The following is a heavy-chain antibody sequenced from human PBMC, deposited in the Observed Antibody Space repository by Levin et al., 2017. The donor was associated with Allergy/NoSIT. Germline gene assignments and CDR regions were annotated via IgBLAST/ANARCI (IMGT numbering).Heavy chain of an antibody. Sequence: LGGSLRLSCAASGFTFSSYEMNWVRQAPGKGLEWVSFITSSGSATTYADSVRGRFTMSRDNAKNSLFLQMNSLRVEDTAVYFCAREMLATLGDASDIWGQGTMVTVSS. V-gene: IGHV3-48*03. CDR3: AREMLATLGDASDI. CDR1: GFTFSSYE. CDR2: ITSSGSAT. J-gene: IGHJ3*02. D-gene: IGHD1-26*01.